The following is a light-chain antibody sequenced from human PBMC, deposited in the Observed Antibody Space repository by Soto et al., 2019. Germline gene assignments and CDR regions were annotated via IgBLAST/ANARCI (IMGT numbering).Light chain of an antibody. CDR1: QGINNY. Sequence: DIQMTQSPSSLSASVGDTVTITCRASQGINNYLAWFQQRPGKVPKLLIYAASTLQSGVPSRFRGSRSGTDFTLTISSLQSEDVATYYCKNYNSAPRTFGQGTKVEIK. CDR3: KNYNSAPRT. J-gene: IGKJ1*01. V-gene: IGKV1-27*01. CDR2: AAS.